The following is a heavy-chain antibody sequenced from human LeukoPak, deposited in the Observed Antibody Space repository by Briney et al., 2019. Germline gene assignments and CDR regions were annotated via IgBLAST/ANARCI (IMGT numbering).Heavy chain of an antibody. V-gene: IGHV3-48*01. CDR3: AREASSGWHYFDY. CDR1: GVTFSSYG. CDR2: ISSSSSTI. D-gene: IGHD6-19*01. Sequence: GGSLRLSCGVSGVTFSSYGMNWVRQAPGKGLEWVSYISSSSSTIYYADSVKGRFTISRDNAKNSLYLQMNSLRVEDTAVYYCAREASSGWHYFDYWGQGTLVTVSS. J-gene: IGHJ4*02.